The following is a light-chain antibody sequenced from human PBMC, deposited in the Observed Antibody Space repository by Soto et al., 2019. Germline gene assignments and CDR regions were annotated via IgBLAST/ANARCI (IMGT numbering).Light chain of an antibody. J-gene: IGKJ5*01. Sequence: EIVLTQSPATLSLSPGERATLSCRASQSVSSYLAWYQQKPGQAPRLLIYDASNRATGIPARFSGSGSGTDFTLTISSLEPEDFAVYXXXXXXXXXSITFGQGTRLEIK. CDR3: XXXXXXXSIT. CDR2: DAS. V-gene: IGKV3-11*01. CDR1: QSVSSY.